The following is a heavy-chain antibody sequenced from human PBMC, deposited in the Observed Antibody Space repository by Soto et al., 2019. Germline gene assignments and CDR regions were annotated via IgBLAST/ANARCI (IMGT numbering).Heavy chain of an antibody. V-gene: IGHV3-23*01. J-gene: IGHJ4*02. CDR2: LSGGGGTT. Sequence: EVRLLESGGGLVQPGGSLRVSCAASGFSFSSYGMSWVRQAPGKGLEWVSALSGGGGTTYYADPVKGRFTISRDNSKNTVYLQMNSLRAEDTAVYFCAKNGPQSTYSSSSTDLDYWGQGTLVTVSS. CDR1: GFSFSSYG. D-gene: IGHD6-6*01. CDR3: AKNGPQSTYSSSSTDLDY.